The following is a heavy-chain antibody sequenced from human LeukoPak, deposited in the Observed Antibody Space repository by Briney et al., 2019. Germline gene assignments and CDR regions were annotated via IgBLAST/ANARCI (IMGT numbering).Heavy chain of an antibody. V-gene: IGHV4-59*08. CDR2: IYDSGST. J-gene: IGHJ6*02. D-gene: IGHD2-8*02. CDR1: GGSISSYH. CDR3: ARHGMDYWRYYGMYV. Sequence: TSETLSLTCTVSGGSISSYHWSWIRQPPGKGLEWIGYIYDSGSTNYNPSLKSRVTISVDTPKNQFSLTLSSVPAAHTAVYHCARHGMDYWRYYGMYVWGQGTTVTVSS.